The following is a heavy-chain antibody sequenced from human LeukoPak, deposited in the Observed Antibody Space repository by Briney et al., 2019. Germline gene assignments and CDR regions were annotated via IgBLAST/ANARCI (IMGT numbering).Heavy chain of an antibody. Sequence: GGSLRLSCAGSGFTFSSDSMNWVRQAPGKGLEWVSYISSSGNTKHYVDSVKGLFTISRDNAKNLVYLQMNSLRNEDTAVYYCARDLTSVPTRWGQGTLVTVSS. CDR2: ISSSGNTK. V-gene: IGHV3-48*02. CDR3: ARDLTSVPTR. J-gene: IGHJ4*02. D-gene: IGHD4-17*01. CDR1: GFTFSSDS.